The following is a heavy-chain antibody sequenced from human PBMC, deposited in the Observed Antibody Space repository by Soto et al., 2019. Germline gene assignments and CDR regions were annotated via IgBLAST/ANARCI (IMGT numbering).Heavy chain of an antibody. CDR1: GGSISSSSYY. CDR2: IYYSGST. D-gene: IGHD1-1*01. V-gene: IGHV4-39*01. Sequence: QLQLQESGPGLVKPSETLSLTCTVSGGSISSSSYYWGWIRQPPGKGLEWIGSIYYSGSTYYNPSPKSRGTVSGDTSKNQVSRKLSSVTAADTAVDYGARQVDSAGTYVGGPIDAFDIWGQGTMVTVSS. CDR3: ARQVDSAGTYVGGPIDAFDI. J-gene: IGHJ3*02.